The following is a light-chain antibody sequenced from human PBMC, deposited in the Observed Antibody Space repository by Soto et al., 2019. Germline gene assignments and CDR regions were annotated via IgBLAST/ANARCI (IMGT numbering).Light chain of an antibody. V-gene: IGLV1-40*01. J-gene: IGLJ2*01. Sequence: QSVLTQPPSVSGAPGQRVTISCTGSSSNIGAGYDVHWYRQLPGTAPKLLIYGNSNRPSGVPDRFSGSKSGTSASLAITGLQAEDEADYYCQSYDSSLTSLVFGGGTKVTVL. CDR1: SSNIGAGYD. CDR2: GNS. CDR3: QSYDSSLTSLV.